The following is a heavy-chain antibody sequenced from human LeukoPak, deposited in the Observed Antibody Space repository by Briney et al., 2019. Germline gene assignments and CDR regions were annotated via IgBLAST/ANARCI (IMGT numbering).Heavy chain of an antibody. CDR1: GFTFSYYG. CDR2: MRYDGSIK. J-gene: IGHJ4*02. D-gene: IGHD2/OR15-2a*01. CDR3: AKDPTHYLLDRRSTSYFDY. V-gene: IGHV3-30*02. Sequence: GGSLRLSCAASGFTFSYYGMHWVRQAPGKGLEWVAFMRYDGSIKYYVDSVKGRFTISRDNSNNMLFLQMNSLTAEDTAVYFCAKDPTHYLLDRRSTSYFDYWGQGTLVTVSS.